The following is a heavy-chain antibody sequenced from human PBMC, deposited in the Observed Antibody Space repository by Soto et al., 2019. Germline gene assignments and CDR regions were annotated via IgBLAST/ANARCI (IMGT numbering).Heavy chain of an antibody. CDR2: IRQDGSEK. D-gene: IGHD3-10*01. CDR3: ARRVIGSSRAFDI. Sequence: GGSLRLSCAASGFTFTSYWMGWVRQAPGKGLEWVANIRQDGSEKYYVDSVKGRFTISRDNSRNTLYLQMNSLRAEDTAVYYCARRVIGSSRAFDIWGQGTMVTVSS. V-gene: IGHV3-7*03. CDR1: GFTFTSYW. J-gene: IGHJ3*02.